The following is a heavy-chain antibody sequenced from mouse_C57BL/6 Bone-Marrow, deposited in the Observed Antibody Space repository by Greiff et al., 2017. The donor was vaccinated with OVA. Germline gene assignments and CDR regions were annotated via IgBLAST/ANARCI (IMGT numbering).Heavy chain of an antibody. CDR2: IYPGSGST. CDR1: GYTFTSYW. D-gene: IGHD2-2*01. CDR3: ARESSYYGYEDYAMDY. Sequence: QVQLQQPGAELVKPGASVKMSCKASGYTFTSYWITWVKQRPGQGLEWIGDIYPGSGSTKYNEKFKSKATLTVDTSSSTAYMQLSSLTSEDSAVYYCARESSYYGYEDYAMDYWGQGTSVTVSS. J-gene: IGHJ4*01. V-gene: IGHV1-55*01.